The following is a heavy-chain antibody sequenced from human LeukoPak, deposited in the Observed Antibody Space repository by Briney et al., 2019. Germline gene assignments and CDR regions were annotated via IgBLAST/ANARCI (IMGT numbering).Heavy chain of an antibody. D-gene: IGHD1-26*01. V-gene: IGHV4-30-4*08. J-gene: IGHJ4*02. CDR2: IYYSGST. Sequence: SETLSLTCTVSGGSISSGDYYWSWIRQPPGKCLEWIGYIYYSGSTNYNPSLKSRVTISVDTSKNQFSLKLSSVTAADTAVYYCARDRRGSYPDYWGQGTLVTVSS. CDR1: GGSISSGDYY. CDR3: ARDRRGSYPDY.